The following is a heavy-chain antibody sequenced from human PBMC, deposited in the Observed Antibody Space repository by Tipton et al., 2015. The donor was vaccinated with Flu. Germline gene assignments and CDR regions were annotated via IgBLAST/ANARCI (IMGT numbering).Heavy chain of an antibody. CDR3: ARERPHCSGGSCYSGPSDA. D-gene: IGHD2-15*01. Sequence: TLSLTCTVSGGSISSDDYFWGWIRQPPGEGLEWIGRIYYSGSTYYSSSLKSRVTISLDTSNNQFSLKVTSVTAADTAVYYCARERPHCSGGSCYSGPSDAWGQGTLVTVSS. CDR2: IYYSGST. CDR1: GGSISSDDYF. V-gene: IGHV4-39*07. J-gene: IGHJ5*02.